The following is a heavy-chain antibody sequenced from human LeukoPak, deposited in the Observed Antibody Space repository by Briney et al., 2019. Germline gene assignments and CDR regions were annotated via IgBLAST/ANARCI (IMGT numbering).Heavy chain of an antibody. V-gene: IGHV3-7*01. D-gene: IGHD5-12*01. CDR3: ARDSAYPAALDY. J-gene: IGHJ4*02. CDR1: GFTFSSYW. Sequence: PGGSLRLSCAASGFTFSSYWMSWVRQAPGKGLEWVANIKEDGSEKYYVDSVMGRFTISRDNAKNSLYLQMNSLRPEDTAVYYCARDSAYPAALDYWGQGTLVTVSS. CDR2: IKEDGSEK.